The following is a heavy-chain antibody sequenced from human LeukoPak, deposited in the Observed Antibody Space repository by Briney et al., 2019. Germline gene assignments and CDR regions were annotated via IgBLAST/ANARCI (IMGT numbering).Heavy chain of an antibody. J-gene: IGHJ4*02. CDR3: AKTRGYSYGQVYYFDY. V-gene: IGHV3-23*01. CDR1: GFTFSSHA. CDR2: ISGSGGST. D-gene: IGHD5-18*01. Sequence: GGSLRLSCAASGFTFSSHAMSWVRQAPGKGLEWVSAISGSGGSTYYADSVKGRFTISRDNSKNTLYLQMNSLRAEDTAVYYCAKTRGYSYGQVYYFDYWGQGTLVTVSS.